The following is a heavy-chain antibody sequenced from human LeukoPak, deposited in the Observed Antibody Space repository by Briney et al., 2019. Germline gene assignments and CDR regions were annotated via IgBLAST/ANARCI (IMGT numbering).Heavy chain of an antibody. Sequence: GASVKVSCKASGYTFTSYGISWVRQAPGQGLEWMGWISAYNGNTNYAQKLQGRVTMTTDKSTSTAYMELSSLRSEDTAVYYCARGHYDYVWGSYEYYFDYWGQGTLVTVSS. V-gene: IGHV1-18*01. CDR3: ARGHYDYVWGSYEYYFDY. CDR2: ISAYNGNT. CDR1: GYTFTSYG. J-gene: IGHJ4*02. D-gene: IGHD3-16*01.